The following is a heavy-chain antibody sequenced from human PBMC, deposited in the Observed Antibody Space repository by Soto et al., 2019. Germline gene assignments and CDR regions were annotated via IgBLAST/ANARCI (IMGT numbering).Heavy chain of an antibody. D-gene: IGHD1-1*01. J-gene: IGHJ6*02. CDR2: ISAYNGNT. CDR1: GYTFTSYA. CDR3: ARDQTGIGGFYYYYGMDV. V-gene: IGHV1-18*01. Sequence: ASVKVSCKASGYTFTSYAMHWVRQAPGQRLEWMGWISAYNGNTNYAQKLQGRVTMTTDTSTSTAYMELRSLRSDDTAVYYCARDQTGIGGFYYYYGMDVWGQGTTVTVSS.